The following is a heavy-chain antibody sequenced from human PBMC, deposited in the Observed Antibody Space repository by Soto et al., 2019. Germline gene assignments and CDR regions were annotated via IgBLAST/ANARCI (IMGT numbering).Heavy chain of an antibody. CDR2: ISAYNGNT. V-gene: IGHV1-18*01. CDR3: AREGVFVPAAILLTYYYGMDV. D-gene: IGHD2-2*02. J-gene: IGHJ6*02. CDR1: GYTFTSYG. Sequence: QVQLVQSGAEVKKPGASVKVSCKASGYTFTSYGVSWVRQAPGQGLEWMGWISAYNGNTNYAQKLQGRVTMTTDTSTSTAYMELRSLRSDDTAVYYCAREGVFVPAAILLTYYYGMDVWGQGTTVTVSS.